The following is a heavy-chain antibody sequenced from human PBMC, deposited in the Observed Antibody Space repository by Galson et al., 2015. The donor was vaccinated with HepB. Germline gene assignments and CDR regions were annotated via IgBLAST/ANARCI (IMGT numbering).Heavy chain of an antibody. CDR2: IIPMYDIG. J-gene: IGHJ4*02. CDR1: GGTFSSYA. CDR3: ARAREEYSSSPRLPL. Sequence: SVKVSCKASGGTFSSYAIFWVRQAPGQGLEWMGGIIPMYDIGNYAQKFQDRVTITADKSTSTAYMELSSLRSDDTAMYYCARAREEYSSSPRLPLWGQGALVSVSP. D-gene: IGHD2/OR15-2a*01. V-gene: IGHV1-69*10.